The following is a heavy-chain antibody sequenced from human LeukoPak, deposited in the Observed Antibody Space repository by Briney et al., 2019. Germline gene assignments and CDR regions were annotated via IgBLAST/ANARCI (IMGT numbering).Heavy chain of an antibody. Sequence: AASVKVSCKASGYTFTSYGISWVRQAPGQGLEWMGWISAYNGNTNYAQKLQGRVTVTTDTSTSTAYMELRSLRSDDTAVYYCAKDRTNTYSSSWFDPWGQGTLVTVSS. J-gene: IGHJ5*02. CDR1: GYTFTSYG. CDR2: ISAYNGNT. D-gene: IGHD6-13*01. CDR3: AKDRTNTYSSSWFDP. V-gene: IGHV1-18*01.